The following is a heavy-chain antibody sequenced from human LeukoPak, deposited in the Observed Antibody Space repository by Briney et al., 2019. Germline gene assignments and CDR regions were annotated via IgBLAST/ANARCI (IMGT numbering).Heavy chain of an antibody. Sequence: PSETLSLTCTVSGGSIRSGGFYWSWIRQHPGKGLEWIGYIYYSGSAYYNPSLKSRLTLSVDTSKNQFSLKLSSVTAADTAVYYCARAPEGYDIMTGYGGGWPPYYFDYWGQGTLVTVSS. J-gene: IGHJ4*02. CDR1: GGSIRSGGFY. D-gene: IGHD3-9*01. CDR3: ARAPEGYDIMTGYGGGWPPYYFDY. CDR2: IYYSGSA. V-gene: IGHV4-31*03.